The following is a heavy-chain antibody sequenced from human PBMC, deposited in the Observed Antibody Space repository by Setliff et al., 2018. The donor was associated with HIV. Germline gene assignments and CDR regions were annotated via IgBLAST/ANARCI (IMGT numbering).Heavy chain of an antibody. CDR3: ARVGTSGFRSDFHFDY. J-gene: IGHJ4*02. Sequence: ASVKVSCKASGYNFTNYGITWVRQAPGQGLEWMGWISADSGNTKYAQNVQGRVTMTTDTSASTAYMEVRRLGSDDTAVYYCARVGTSGFRSDFHFDYWGQGTLVTVSS. CDR1: GYNFTNYG. CDR2: ISADSGNT. V-gene: IGHV1-18*04. D-gene: IGHD2-8*01.